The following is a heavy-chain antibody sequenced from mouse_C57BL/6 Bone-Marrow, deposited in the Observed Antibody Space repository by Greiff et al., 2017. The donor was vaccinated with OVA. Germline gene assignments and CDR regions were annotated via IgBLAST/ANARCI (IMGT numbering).Heavy chain of an antibody. D-gene: IGHD1-1*01. CDR1: GYTFTSYW. CDR3: AKGGVVRFY. CDR2: IDPSDSYT. J-gene: IGHJ3*01. V-gene: IGHV1-69*01. Sequence: QVQLQQPGAELVMPGASVKLSCKASGYTFTSYWMHWVKQRPGQGLEWIGEIDPSDSYTNYNQKFKGKSTLTVDKSSSTACMQLSSLTSEDSAVYFCAKGGVVRFYSGGGTLVTVSA.